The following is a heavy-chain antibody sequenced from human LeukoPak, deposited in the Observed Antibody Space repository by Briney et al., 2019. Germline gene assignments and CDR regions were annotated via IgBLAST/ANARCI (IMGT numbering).Heavy chain of an antibody. CDR3: ACREFTSPWSDP. Sequence: GESLKISRKGSGDTFATYWIGWVRQVPGKGLEWMGVIYPGDSRTRYNPSFQGQVIISADKSISTAYLHWRSLKASDTAMYYCACREFTSPWSDPWGQGTLVTVSS. D-gene: IGHD2-2*01. J-gene: IGHJ5*02. CDR1: GDTFATYW. CDR2: IYPGDSRT. V-gene: IGHV5-51*01.